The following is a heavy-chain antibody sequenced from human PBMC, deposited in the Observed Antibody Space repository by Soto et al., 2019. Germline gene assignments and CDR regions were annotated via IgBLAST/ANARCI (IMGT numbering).Heavy chain of an antibody. CDR1: GFTFSSSE. D-gene: IGHD1-26*01. CDR2: IHPSGQPI. J-gene: IGHJ3*01. Sequence: EVQLVESGGGLVQPGGSLRLSCAVSGFTFSSSEMYWVRQAPGKGLEWISYIHPSGQPIFYADAVKGRCTISRDNANNSLLLQMNSLRAEDTAVYYCARRASRWGQGTMVTVSS. V-gene: IGHV3-48*03. CDR3: ARRASR.